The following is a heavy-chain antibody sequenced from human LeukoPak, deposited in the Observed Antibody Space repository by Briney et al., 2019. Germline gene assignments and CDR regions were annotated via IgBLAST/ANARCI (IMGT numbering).Heavy chain of an antibody. CDR2: IYTSGST. CDR1: GGSISSYY. D-gene: IGHD6-13*01. V-gene: IGHV4-4*07. CDR3: AREPLSIAAAGTGDFDY. J-gene: IGHJ4*02. Sequence: SETLSLTCTVSGGSISSYYWSWIRQPAGKGLKWIGRIYTSGSTNYNPSLKSRVTMSVDTSKNQFSLKLSSVTAADTAVYYCAREPLSIAAAGTGDFDYWGQGTLVTVSS.